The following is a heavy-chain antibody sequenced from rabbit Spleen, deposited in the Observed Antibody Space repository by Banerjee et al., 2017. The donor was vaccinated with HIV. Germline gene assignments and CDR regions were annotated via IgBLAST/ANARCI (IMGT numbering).Heavy chain of an antibody. CDR3: ARNYVNVFDP. J-gene: IGHJ2*01. V-gene: IGHV1S45*01. CDR2: IDTSNGDT. Sequence: EESGGGLVKPEGSLTLTCTASGFSFSSNWICWVRQAPGKGLEWIACIDTSNGDTDYVNWPKGRFTISKASSTTVTLQMTSLTAADTATYFCARNYVNVFDPWGQGPLVTVS. D-gene: IGHD1-1*01. CDR1: GFSFSSNW.